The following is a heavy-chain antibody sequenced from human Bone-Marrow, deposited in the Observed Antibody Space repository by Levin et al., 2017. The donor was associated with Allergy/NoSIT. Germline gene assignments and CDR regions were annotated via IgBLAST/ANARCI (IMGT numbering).Heavy chain of an antibody. CDR3: ARDGLAYCGGGSCYMERIWAPMDV. V-gene: IGHV1-69*04. J-gene: IGHJ6*03. Sequence: ASVKVSCKASGDTFNNYAISWVRQAPGQGVEWMGRIIPALGVTNYAQNFQGRVTFTADKSTSTAYVELGSLRSDDTAIYYCARDGLAYCGGGSCYMERIWAPMDVWGEGTTVIVSS. CDR2: IIPALGVT. D-gene: IGHD2-21*01. CDR1: GDTFNNYA.